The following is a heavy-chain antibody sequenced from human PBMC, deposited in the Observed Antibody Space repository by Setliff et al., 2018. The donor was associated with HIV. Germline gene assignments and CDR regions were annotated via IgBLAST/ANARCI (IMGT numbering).Heavy chain of an antibody. Sequence: GGSLRLSCAGSGFSFSSYWMTWVRQAPGKGLEWVANINQNGGSRNYVDSGKGRFTISRDNTKNSLYLQMNSLRAEDTAVYFCARGRGESRTNYFDYWGQGTLVTVSS. V-gene: IGHV3-7*03. CDR1: GFSFSSYW. J-gene: IGHJ4*02. CDR3: ARGRGESRTNYFDY. CDR2: INQNGGSR.